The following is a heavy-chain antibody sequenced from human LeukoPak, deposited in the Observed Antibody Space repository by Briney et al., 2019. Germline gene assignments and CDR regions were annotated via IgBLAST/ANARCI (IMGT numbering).Heavy chain of an antibody. CDR1: GFTFIDHV. CDR2: ISKDGSKT. D-gene: IGHD1-7*01. CDR3: AKDEGTIWNSKNDPFDI. V-gene: IGHV3-30*17. J-gene: IGHJ3*02. Sequence: SRRLSCSASGFTFIDHVMHVVRHAPGMGQKWVAVISKDGSKTFYAGSVEGRFTFSRDNSENTLYLQMNYLKPEDTAVYYCAKDEGTIWNSKNDPFDIWGQGTMVTVSS.